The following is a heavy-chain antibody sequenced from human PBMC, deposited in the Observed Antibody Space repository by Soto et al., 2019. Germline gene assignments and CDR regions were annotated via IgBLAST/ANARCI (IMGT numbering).Heavy chain of an antibody. V-gene: IGHV1-18*01. CDR1: GYTFTSDG. J-gene: IGHJ3*02. CDR3: ARVLRFLEWSIEDAFDI. CDR2: ISAYNGNT. Sequence: GASVKVSCKASGYTFTSDGISWVRQAPGQGLEWMGWISAYNGNTNYAQKLQGRVTMTTDTSTSTAYMELRSLRSDDTAVYYCARVLRFLEWSIEDAFDIWGQGTMVTVSS. D-gene: IGHD3-3*01.